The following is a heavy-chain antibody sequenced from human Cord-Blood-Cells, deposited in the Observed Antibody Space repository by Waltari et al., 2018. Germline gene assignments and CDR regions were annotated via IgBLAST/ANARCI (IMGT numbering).Heavy chain of an antibody. CDR3: ARGGIMAAAGTGYFDL. V-gene: IGHV1-2*04. CDR1: GYTFTGYY. CDR2: INPNSGGT. Sequence: QVQLVQSGAEVKKPGASVKVSCKASGYTFTGYYMHWVRQAPGQGLEWMGWINPNSGGTNYAQKFQGWVTMTRDTSISTAYMELSRLRSDDTAVYYCARGGIMAAAGTGYFDLWGRDTLVTVSS. J-gene: IGHJ2*01. D-gene: IGHD6-13*01.